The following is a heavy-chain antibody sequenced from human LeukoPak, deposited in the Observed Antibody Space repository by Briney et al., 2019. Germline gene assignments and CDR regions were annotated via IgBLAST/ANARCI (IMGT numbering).Heavy chain of an antibody. CDR3: ARYCSGCSCYYPFDY. J-gene: IGHJ4*02. CDR2: MNPNSGNT. Sequence: ASVKVSCKASGYTFTSYDINWVRQATGQGLEWMGWMNPNSGNTGYAQKFQGRVTMTRNTSISTAYMELRSLRSADTAVYYCARYCSGCSCYYPFDYWGQGTLVTVSS. CDR1: GYTFTSYD. V-gene: IGHV1-8*01. D-gene: IGHD2-15*01.